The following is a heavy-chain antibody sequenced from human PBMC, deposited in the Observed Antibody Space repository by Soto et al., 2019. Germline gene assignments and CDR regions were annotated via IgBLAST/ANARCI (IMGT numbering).Heavy chain of an antibody. D-gene: IGHD6-13*01. CDR1: GFTFTSSA. CDR2: IVVGSGNT. V-gene: IGHV1-58*01. J-gene: IGHJ3*02. Sequence: SVKVSCKASGFTFTSSAVQWVRQARGQRLEWIGWIVVGSGNTNYAQKFQERVTITRDMSTSTAYMELSSLRSEDTAVYYCAADKAAAGAFDIWGQGTMVPVSS. CDR3: AADKAAAGAFDI.